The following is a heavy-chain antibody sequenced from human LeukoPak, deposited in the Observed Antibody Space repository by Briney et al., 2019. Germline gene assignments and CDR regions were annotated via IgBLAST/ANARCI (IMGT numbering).Heavy chain of an antibody. J-gene: IGHJ4*02. CDR2: IYYSGST. CDR1: GGSISSSSYY. CDR3: ARANLYDFWSGYCFDY. D-gene: IGHD3-3*01. V-gene: IGHV4-39*01. Sequence: SETLSLTCTVSGGSISSSSYYWGWIRQPPGKGLEWIGSIYYSGSTYYNPSLKSRVTISVDTSKNQFSLKLSSVTAADTAVYYCARANLYDFWSGYCFDYWGQGTLVTVSS.